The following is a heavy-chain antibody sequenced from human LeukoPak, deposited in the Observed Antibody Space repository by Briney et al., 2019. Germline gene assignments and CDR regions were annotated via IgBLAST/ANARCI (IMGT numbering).Heavy chain of an antibody. Sequence: GASVKVSCKASGYTFTSYDVNWVRHATGHGLEWMGWMNPNSGNTGYAQKFQGRVTITRNTSISTAYMELSSLRSEDTAVYYCARQVAAAEQIDYWGQGTLVTVSS. J-gene: IGHJ4*02. CDR1: GYTFTSYD. CDR3: ARQVAAAEQIDY. V-gene: IGHV1-8*03. D-gene: IGHD6-13*01. CDR2: MNPNSGNT.